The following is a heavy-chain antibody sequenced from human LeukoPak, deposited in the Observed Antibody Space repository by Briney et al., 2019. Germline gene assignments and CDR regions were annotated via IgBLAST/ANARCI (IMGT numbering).Heavy chain of an antibody. V-gene: IGHV1-8*03. Sequence: ASVKVSCKASGYTFTSYDINWVRQAPGQGLEWMGWMNPNSGNTAYAQKFQGRVTITRNASIGTAYMELSSLRSEDTAIYYCARDANVLLWFGESDPYYFDYWGQGTLVTVSS. D-gene: IGHD3-10*01. CDR1: GYTFTSYD. CDR3: ARDANVLLWFGESDPYYFDY. J-gene: IGHJ4*02. CDR2: MNPNSGNT.